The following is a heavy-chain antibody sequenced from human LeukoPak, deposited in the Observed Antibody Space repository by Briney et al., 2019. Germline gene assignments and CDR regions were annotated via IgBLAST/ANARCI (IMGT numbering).Heavy chain of an antibody. CDR1: GYTFTSYA. Sequence: ASVKVSCKASGYTFTSYAMHWVRQAPGQRLEWMGWINAGNGYTKYSQKLQGRVTFTRDTSATTAYMDLSSLRSEDTAVYYCAIWGRSGYYLEYWGQGTLVTVSS. D-gene: IGHD3-3*01. CDR3: AIWGRSGYYLEY. V-gene: IGHV1-3*01. CDR2: INAGNGYT. J-gene: IGHJ4*02.